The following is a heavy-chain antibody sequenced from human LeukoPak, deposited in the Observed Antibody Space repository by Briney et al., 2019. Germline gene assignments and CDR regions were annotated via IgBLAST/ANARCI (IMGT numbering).Heavy chain of an antibody. V-gene: IGHV1-18*01. J-gene: IGHJ6*03. CDR1: GYTFTSYG. CDR2: ISAYNGKT. CDR3: ARGDYYYYYMDV. Sequence: ASVKVSCKASGYTFTSYGISWVRQAPGQGLEWMGWISAYNGKTNYAQKFQGRVTMTTDTSTSTAYMELRSLRSDDTAVYYCARGDYYYYYMDVWGKGTTVTVSS.